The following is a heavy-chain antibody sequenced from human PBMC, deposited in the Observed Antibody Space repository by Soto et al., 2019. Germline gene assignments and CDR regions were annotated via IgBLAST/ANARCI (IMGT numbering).Heavy chain of an antibody. Sequence: QVQLVQSGAEVKKPGSSVKVSCKASGGTFSSYTISWVRQAPGQGLEWMGRIIPILGIANYAQKFQSRVTITAHKSTSTAYMELSSLRSEDTAVYYCARESVDGDYGPYAFDIWGQGTMVTVSS. D-gene: IGHD4-17*01. CDR2: IIPILGIA. V-gene: IGHV1-69*08. CDR3: ARESVDGDYGPYAFDI. CDR1: GGTFSSYT. J-gene: IGHJ3*02.